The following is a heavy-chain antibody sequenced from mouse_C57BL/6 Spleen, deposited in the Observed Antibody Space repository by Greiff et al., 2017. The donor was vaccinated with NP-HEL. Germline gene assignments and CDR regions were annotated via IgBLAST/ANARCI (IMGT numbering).Heavy chain of an antibody. CDR1: GYTFTDYN. V-gene: IGHV1-18*01. D-gene: IGHD2-1*01. Sequence: EVQLQQSGPELVKPGASVKIPCKASGYTFTDYNMDWVKQSHGKSLEWIGDINPNNGGTIYNQKFKGKATLTVDKSSSTAYMELRSLTSEDTAVYYCARRLYYGNYYFDYWGQGTTLTVSS. J-gene: IGHJ2*01. CDR3: ARRLYYGNYYFDY. CDR2: INPNNGGT.